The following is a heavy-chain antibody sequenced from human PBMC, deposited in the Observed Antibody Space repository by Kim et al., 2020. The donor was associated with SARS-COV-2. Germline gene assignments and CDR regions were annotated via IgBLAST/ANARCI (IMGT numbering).Heavy chain of an antibody. D-gene: IGHD1-26*01. J-gene: IGHJ4*02. CDR3: ARLAGRSGSYYR. V-gene: IGHV1-3*01. Sequence: YSQKFQGRVTITRDTSASTAYMELSSLRSEDTAVYYCARLAGRSGSYYRWGQGTLVTVSS.